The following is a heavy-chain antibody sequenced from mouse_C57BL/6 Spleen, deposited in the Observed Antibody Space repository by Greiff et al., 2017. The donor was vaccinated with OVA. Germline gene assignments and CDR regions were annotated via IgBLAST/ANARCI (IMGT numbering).Heavy chain of an antibody. CDR3: ARKGAIYYGKLYYAMDY. CDR1: GYTFTGYW. V-gene: IGHV1-9*01. CDR2: ILPGSGST. J-gene: IGHJ4*01. D-gene: IGHD2-1*01. Sequence: QVQLQQSGAELMKPGASVKLSCKATGYTFTGYWIEWVKQRPGHGLEWIGEILPGSGSTNYNEKFKGKATFTADTSSNTAYMQLSSLTTEDSAIYYCARKGAIYYGKLYYAMDYWGQGTSVTVSS.